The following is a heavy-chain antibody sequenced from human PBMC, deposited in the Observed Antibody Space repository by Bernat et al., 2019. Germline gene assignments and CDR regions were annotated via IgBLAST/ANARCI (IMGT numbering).Heavy chain of an antibody. Sequence: EVQLVETGGGLIQPGGSLRLSCAASGFSVSSNYMSWVRQAPGKGLEWVSVIYSGGGTYYGDSVKGRFTISRDNSKNTVSLQMNSLRAEETGVYYCARTPFRVAVVGTYHFDYWGQGTLVTVSS. V-gene: IGHV3-53*05. D-gene: IGHD2-21*02. CDR1: GFSVSSNY. CDR3: ARTPFRVAVVGTYHFDY. CDR2: IYSGGGT. J-gene: IGHJ4*02.